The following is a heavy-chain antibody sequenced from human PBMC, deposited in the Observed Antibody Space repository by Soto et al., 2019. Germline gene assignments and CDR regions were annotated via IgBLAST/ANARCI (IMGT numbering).Heavy chain of an antibody. CDR2: IYYSGST. J-gene: IGHJ4*02. CDR1: GGSISSGGYY. Sequence: QVQLQESGPGLVKPSQTLSLTCTVSGGSISSGGYYWSWIRQHPGKGLEWIGYIYYSGSTYYNPSLQSRVTISVDTSKNQYSLKLSSVTAADTAVYYCAKSRLEQYYFDYWGQGTLVTVSS. CDR3: AKSRLEQYYFDY. V-gene: IGHV4-31*03.